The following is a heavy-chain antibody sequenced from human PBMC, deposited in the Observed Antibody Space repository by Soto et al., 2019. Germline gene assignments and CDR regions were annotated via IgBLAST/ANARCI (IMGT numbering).Heavy chain of an antibody. V-gene: IGHV4-30-4*01. J-gene: IGHJ4*01. CDR2: IYYDGSS. D-gene: IGHD1-1*01. CDR1: GVSSTSDLDF. Sequence: SETLSLTCTVSGVSSTSDLDFWGWVRQPPGKGLEWIGYIYYDGSSYYNPSLKTPVEMSIASSQNQLSLRLDSVTDADTAVYFCVRGNDCKTTSTCYRYFDFWGRGTLVTVSS. CDR3: VRGNDCKTTSTCYRYFDF.